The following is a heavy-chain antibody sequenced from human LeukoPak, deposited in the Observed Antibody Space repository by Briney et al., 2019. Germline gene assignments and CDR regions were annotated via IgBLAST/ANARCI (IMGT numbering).Heavy chain of an antibody. V-gene: IGHV3-30*18. CDR3: AKVARSSGYPYYFDY. D-gene: IGHD3-22*01. CDR2: ISNDDVDK. CDR1: GFSFSDFA. J-gene: IGHJ4*02. Sequence: GGSLRLSCEASGFSFSDFAMHWVRQAPGKELEWVAVISNDDVDKNYGDSVKGRFTISRDNSKNTVYLQLNSLRLEDTALYYCAKVARSSGYPYYFDYWGQGTLVTVSS.